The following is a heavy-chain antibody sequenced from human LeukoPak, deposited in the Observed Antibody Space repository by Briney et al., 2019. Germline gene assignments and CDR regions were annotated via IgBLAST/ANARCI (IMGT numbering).Heavy chain of an antibody. CDR3: ARDEGGSYR. CDR2: ISTTGSTI. J-gene: IGHJ5*02. Sequence: GGSLRLSCVASGFSFSNHEMNWVRQAPGKGLEWVSYISTTGSTIYYADSVKGRFTISRDNAKNTLYLQMNSLRAEDTAVYYCARDEGGSYRWGQGTLVTVSS. V-gene: IGHV3-48*03. D-gene: IGHD1-26*01. CDR1: GFSFSNHE.